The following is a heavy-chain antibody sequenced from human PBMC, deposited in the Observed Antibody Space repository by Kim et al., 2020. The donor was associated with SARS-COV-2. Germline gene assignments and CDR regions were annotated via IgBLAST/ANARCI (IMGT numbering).Heavy chain of an antibody. Sequence: GATSYAQKFQGRVTMSRDTSISTAYMELSRLRSDDTAVYYCARDGAPFDPWGQGTLVTVSS. CDR3: ARDGAPFDP. CDR2: GAT. V-gene: IGHV1-2*02. J-gene: IGHJ5*02. D-gene: IGHD3-16*01.